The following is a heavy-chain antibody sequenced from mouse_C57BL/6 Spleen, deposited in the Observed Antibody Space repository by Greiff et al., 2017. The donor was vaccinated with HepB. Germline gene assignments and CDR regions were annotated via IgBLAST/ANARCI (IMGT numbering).Heavy chain of an antibody. J-gene: IGHJ4*01. V-gene: IGHV3-6*01. CDR3: ARNLLRDYAMDY. D-gene: IGHD1-1*01. CDR1: GYSITSGYY. Sequence: EVQRVESGPGLVKPSQSLSLTCSVTGYSITSGYYWNWIRQFPGNKLEWMGYISYDGSNNYNPSLKNRISITRDTSKNQFFLKLNSVTTEDTATYYCARNLLRDYAMDYWGQGTSVTVSS. CDR2: ISYDGSN.